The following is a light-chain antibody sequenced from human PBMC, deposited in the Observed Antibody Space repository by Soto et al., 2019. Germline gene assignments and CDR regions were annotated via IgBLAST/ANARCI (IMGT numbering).Light chain of an antibody. CDR3: QQDNNWPRT. CDR2: GAS. Sequence: EIVLTQAPAILFVSTGERATLSCRASQSVSSNLAWYQQNPGQAPRLLIYGASTRATGIPARFSGSGSGTEFTLTISSLQSEDFAVYYSQQDNNWPRTLGQGPKV. J-gene: IGKJ1*01. V-gene: IGKV3-15*01. CDR1: QSVSSN.